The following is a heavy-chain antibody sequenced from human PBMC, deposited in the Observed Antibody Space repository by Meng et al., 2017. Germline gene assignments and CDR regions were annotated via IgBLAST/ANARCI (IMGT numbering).Heavy chain of an antibody. CDR2: IYHSGST. CDR3: ARDETYCGGDCYQPDDYYGMDV. D-gene: IGHD2-21*02. CDR1: GYSISSGDY. J-gene: IGHJ6*02. V-gene: IGHV4-38-2*02. Sequence: SETLSLTCTVSGYSISSGDYWGWIRQPPGKGLEWIGSIYHSGSTYYNPSLKSRVTISVDTSKNQFSLKLSSVTAADTAVYYCARDETYCGGDCYQPDDYYGMDVWGQGTTVTVSS.